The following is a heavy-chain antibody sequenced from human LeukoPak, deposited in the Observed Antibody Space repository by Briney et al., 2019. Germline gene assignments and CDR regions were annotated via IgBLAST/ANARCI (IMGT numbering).Heavy chain of an antibody. V-gene: IGHV3-11*03. CDR2: ISNTGSYT. CDR3: ARSRGAGPGAYFDY. D-gene: IGHD6-19*01. J-gene: IGHJ4*02. Sequence: GGSLRLSCAVSGFSFADEYVSWIRQAPGQGLEWGSYISNTGSYTNYADSVEGRFTISRDNTENSLYLQMNSLRAEDTAVYYCARSRGAGPGAYFDYWGQGTLVTVTS. CDR1: GFSFADEY.